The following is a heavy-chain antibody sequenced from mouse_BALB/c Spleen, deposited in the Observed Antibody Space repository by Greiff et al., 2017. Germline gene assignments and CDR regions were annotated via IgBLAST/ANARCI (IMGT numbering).Heavy chain of an antibody. Sequence: QVQLQQPGADLVRPGASVKLSCKASGYTFTSYWINWVKQRPGQGLEWIGNIYPSDSYTNYNQKFKDKATLTVDKSSSTAYMQLSSPTSEDSAVYYCTRGRYGGNYAWFAYWGQGTLVTVSA. CDR1: GYTFTSYW. CDR3: TRGRYGGNYAWFAY. V-gene: IGHV1-69*02. J-gene: IGHJ3*01. CDR2: IYPSDSYT. D-gene: IGHD1-1*02.